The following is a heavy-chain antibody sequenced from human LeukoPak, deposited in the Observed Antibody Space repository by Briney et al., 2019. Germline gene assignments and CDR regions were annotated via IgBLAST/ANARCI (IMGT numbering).Heavy chain of an antibody. CDR3: VRADSVPAGDYHYWYMDV. CDR1: GYTFTGYY. Sequence: ASVKVSCKASGYTFTGYYMHWVRQDLRQGLQWMGWINPNSGDTEYPQKFQGRVTMTRDTSISTVYMELSSLRSDDTAVYYCVRADSVPAGDYHYWYMDVWGKGTTVTVSS. D-gene: IGHD2-2*01. J-gene: IGHJ6*03. CDR2: INPNSGDT. V-gene: IGHV1-2*02.